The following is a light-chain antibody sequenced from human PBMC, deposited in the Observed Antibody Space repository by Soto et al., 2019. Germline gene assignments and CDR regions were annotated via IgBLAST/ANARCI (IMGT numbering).Light chain of an antibody. V-gene: IGKV3-15*01. Sequence: EIVMTQSPATLSVSPGERATLSCRASQSVSNNLAWYQQKPGQAPRVLIYGASTRATGIPARFSGGGSGTEFTLTISSRQSEDFAVYYCQEYNSWPPWTFGQGTKVEIK. CDR2: GAS. CDR3: QEYNSWPPWT. CDR1: QSVSNN. J-gene: IGKJ1*01.